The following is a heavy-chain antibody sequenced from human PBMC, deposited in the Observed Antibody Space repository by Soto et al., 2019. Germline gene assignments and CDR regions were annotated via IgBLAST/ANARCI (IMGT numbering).Heavy chain of an antibody. CDR2: IYYSGST. CDR3: ARGGDTAMAPFDY. V-gene: IGHV4-30-4*01. CDR1: GGSISSGDYY. D-gene: IGHD5-18*01. Sequence: SETLSLTCTVSGGSISSGDYYWSWIRQPPGKGLEWIGYIYYSGSTYYNPSLKSRVTISVDTSKNQFSLKLSSVTAADTAVYPGARGGDTAMAPFDYWPQGTLVTVSS. J-gene: IGHJ4*02.